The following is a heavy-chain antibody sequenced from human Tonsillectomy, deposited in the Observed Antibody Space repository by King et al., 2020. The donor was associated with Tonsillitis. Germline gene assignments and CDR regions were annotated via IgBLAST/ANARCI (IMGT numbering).Heavy chain of an antibody. J-gene: IGHJ4*02. V-gene: IGHV4-59*01. CDR1: GRSISSYY. D-gene: IGHD3-3*01. CDR2: IHYNGST. CDR3: AAQTYYDFWSGYNFDY. Sequence: VQLQESGPGLLKPSETLSLTCTVSGRSISSYYWSWIRQPPGKGLEWIGCIHYNGSTNYNPSLKSLVTISVDTSKNQISLKLSSVTAADTALYYCAAQTYYDFWSGYNFDYWGQGTLVTVSS.